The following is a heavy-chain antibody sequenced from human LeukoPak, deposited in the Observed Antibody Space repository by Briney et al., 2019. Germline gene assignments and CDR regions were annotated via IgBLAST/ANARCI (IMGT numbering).Heavy chain of an antibody. D-gene: IGHD6-13*01. CDR1: GGSISSYY. J-gene: IGHJ6*02. CDR3: ARDIAPGAAGYYYGMDV. V-gene: IGHV4-59*01. Sequence: SETLSLTCTVSGGSISSYYWSWIRQPPGKGPEWIGYIYYSGSTNYNPSLKSRVTISVDTSKNQFSLKLSSVTAADTAVYYCARDIAPGAAGYYYGMDVWGQGTTVTVSS. CDR2: IYYSGST.